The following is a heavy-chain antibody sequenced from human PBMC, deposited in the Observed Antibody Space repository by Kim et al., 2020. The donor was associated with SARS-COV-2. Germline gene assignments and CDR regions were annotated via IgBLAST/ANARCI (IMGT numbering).Heavy chain of an antibody. J-gene: IGHJ2*01. CDR2: IKPDGSER. CDR3: ARRRGVAARVSHWYFDL. D-gene: IGHD6-6*01. V-gene: IGHV3-7*01. CDR1: GFTFSTYY. Sequence: GGSLRLPCAASGFTFSTYYMSWVRQAPGKGLEWVANIKPDGSERHLVDSVKGRITVSRDNAKKLLFLQMNNLTTEDTALYFCARRRGVAARVSHWYFDLWGRGTPVTVSS.